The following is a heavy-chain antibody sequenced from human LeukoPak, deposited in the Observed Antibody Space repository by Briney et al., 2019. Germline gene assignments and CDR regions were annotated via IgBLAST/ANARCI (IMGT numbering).Heavy chain of an antibody. J-gene: IGHJ5*01. CDR1: GFTFSNYW. Sequence: GGSLRLSCGASGFTFSNYWMTWVRQAPGKGLEWVANIKPDGSEKFYVDSVKGRFTISRENAKNSLYLQMNSLRAEDAAVYYCAKEGAYPIITYDSWGQGTLVTVSS. V-gene: IGHV3-7*01. CDR2: IKPDGSEK. D-gene: IGHD3-10*01. CDR3: AKEGAYPIITYDS.